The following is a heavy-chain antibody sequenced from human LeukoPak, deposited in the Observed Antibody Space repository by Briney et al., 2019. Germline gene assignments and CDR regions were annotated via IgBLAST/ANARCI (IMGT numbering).Heavy chain of an antibody. CDR2: IKQDESAK. CDR3: AVAGSGTFDI. D-gene: IGHD3-10*01. Sequence: PGGSLRLSCAASGFTFSRYWMSWVRQAPGKGLEWVASIKQDESAKFYVDSVKGRFTISRDNSRNTLSLQMNSLRVEDTAVYYCAVAGSGTFDIWGQGTVVIVSS. J-gene: IGHJ3*02. CDR1: GFTFSRYW. V-gene: IGHV3-7*03.